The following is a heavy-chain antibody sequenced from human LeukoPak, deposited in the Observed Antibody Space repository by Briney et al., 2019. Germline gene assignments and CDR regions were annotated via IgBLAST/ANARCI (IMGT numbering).Heavy chain of an antibody. CDR1: GYTFTGYY. Sequence: ASVKVSCKASGYTFTGYYMHWVRQAPGQGLEWMGWINPNSGGTNYAQKFQGRVTMTRDTSISTVYMELSRLRSDDTAVYYCARGHIAAAGTGLYWGQGTLVTVSS. V-gene: IGHV1-2*02. CDR2: INPNSGGT. CDR3: ARGHIAAAGTGLY. D-gene: IGHD6-13*01. J-gene: IGHJ4*02.